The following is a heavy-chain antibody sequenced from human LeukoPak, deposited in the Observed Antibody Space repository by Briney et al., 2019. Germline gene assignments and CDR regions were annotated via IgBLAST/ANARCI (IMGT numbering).Heavy chain of an antibody. J-gene: IGHJ4*02. D-gene: IGHD2-15*01. CDR2: ISAYNGNT. Sequence: ASVKVSCKASGYTFTSYGISWVRQAPGQGLEWMGWISAYNGNTNYAQKLQGRVTMTTDTSTSTAYMELSSLRSEDTAVYYCARDRSEPYCSGGSCYYGPFDYWGQGTLVTVSS. CDR1: GYTFTSYG. CDR3: ARDRSEPYCSGGSCYYGPFDY. V-gene: IGHV1-18*01.